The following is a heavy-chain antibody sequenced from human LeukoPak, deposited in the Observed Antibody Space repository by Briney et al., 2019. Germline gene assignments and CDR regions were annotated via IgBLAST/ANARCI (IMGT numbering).Heavy chain of an antibody. D-gene: IGHD2-8*01. CDR3: AKDFGDCTNGVCYRMGLDY. CDR1: GFTFDDYA. Sequence: GGSLRLSCAASGFTFDDYAMHWVRQAPGKGLEWVSLISGDGGSTYYADSVKGRFTISRDNSKNSLYQQMNSLRTEDTALYYCAKDFGDCTNGVCYRMGLDYWGQGTLVIVSS. J-gene: IGHJ4*02. V-gene: IGHV3-43*02. CDR2: ISGDGGST.